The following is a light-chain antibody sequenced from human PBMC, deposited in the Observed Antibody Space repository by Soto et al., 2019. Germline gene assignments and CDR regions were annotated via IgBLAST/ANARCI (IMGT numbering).Light chain of an antibody. Sequence: EILFTQSPGTLSLSPGESATLSCRASQSVSNNYLAWYQQKPGQAPRLLIYGASNRATGIPDRLSGSGSGTDFTITIRRLEPEDFAVYYCQQYGSSGTFGQGTKVDIK. J-gene: IGKJ1*01. CDR3: QQYGSSGT. CDR1: QSVSNNY. CDR2: GAS. V-gene: IGKV3-20*01.